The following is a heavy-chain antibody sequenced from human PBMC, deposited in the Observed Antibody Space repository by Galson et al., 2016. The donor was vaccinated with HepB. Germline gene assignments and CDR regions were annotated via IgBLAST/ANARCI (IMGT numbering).Heavy chain of an antibody. Sequence: SLRLSCAASGFTFTRYTMQWVRQAPGKGLEYLAVTSHDGVQKYYADSVKGRFIISRDNPKNTVSLQMNSLRPEDTALYYCARAQGFCSSTSCYWYALDVWGLGTMVIVSS. V-gene: IGHV3-30-3*01. CDR1: GFTFTRYT. CDR3: ARAQGFCSSTSCYWYALDV. CDR2: TSHDGVQK. J-gene: IGHJ3*01. D-gene: IGHD2-2*01.